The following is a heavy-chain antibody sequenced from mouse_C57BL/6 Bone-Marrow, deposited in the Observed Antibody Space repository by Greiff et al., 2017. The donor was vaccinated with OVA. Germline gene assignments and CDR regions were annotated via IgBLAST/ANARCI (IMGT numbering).Heavy chain of an antibody. Sequence: EVKLMESGGDLVKPGGSLKLSCAASGFTFSSYGMSWVRQTPDKRLEWVATISSGGSYTYYPDSVKGRFTISRDNAKNTLYLQRSSLTSEDTAMYYCARPPYYYGSSYWYFDVWGTGTTVTVSS. J-gene: IGHJ1*03. CDR2: ISSGGSYT. CDR3: ARPPYYYGSSYWYFDV. V-gene: IGHV5-6*01. D-gene: IGHD1-1*01. CDR1: GFTFSSYG.